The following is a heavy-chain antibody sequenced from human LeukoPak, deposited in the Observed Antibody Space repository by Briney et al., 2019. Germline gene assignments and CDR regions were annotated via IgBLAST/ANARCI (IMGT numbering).Heavy chain of an antibody. D-gene: IGHD6-19*01. Sequence: GGSLRLSCAASGFTFSSYGMHWVRQAPGKGLEWVVFIRYDGRNKYSADSVKGRFTISRDNSKNTLYLQMNSLRAEDTAVYYCAKVDLEYSSGWLYYFDYWGQGALVTVSS. CDR2: IRYDGRNK. CDR1: GFTFSSYG. V-gene: IGHV3-30*02. J-gene: IGHJ4*02. CDR3: AKVDLEYSSGWLYYFDY.